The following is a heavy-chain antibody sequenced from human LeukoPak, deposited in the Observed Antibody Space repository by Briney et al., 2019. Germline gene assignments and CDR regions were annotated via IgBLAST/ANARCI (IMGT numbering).Heavy chain of an antibody. CDR3: ARVHTSSYAADL. CDR1: GLTFGTYT. CDR2: ISSSSSTI. Sequence: GGSRRPSWPASGLTFGTYTIAWVRQAQGKGLKWISYISSSSSTIDFADSVKGRFTISRDNARNSVYLQMNSLRAEDTAVYYCARVHTSSYAADLWGQGTLVTVSS. J-gene: IGHJ5*02. V-gene: IGHV3-48*04. D-gene: IGHD3-22*01.